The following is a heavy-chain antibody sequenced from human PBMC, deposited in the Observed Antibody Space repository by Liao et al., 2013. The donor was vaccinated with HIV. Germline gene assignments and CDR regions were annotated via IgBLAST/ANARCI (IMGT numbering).Heavy chain of an antibody. J-gene: IGHJ3*02. CDR1: GGSISNYY. Sequence: QVQLQESGPGLVKPSKTLSLTCTVSGGSISNYYWSWIRQPAGKGLEWIGRVYTTGSTNYNPSLKSRVTMSADTSKNQFSLKVTSVTAADTAVYYCARNEGFAAFDIWGQGTMVTVSS. D-gene: IGHD1-1*01. V-gene: IGHV4-4*07. CDR2: VYTTGST. CDR3: ARNEGFAAFDI.